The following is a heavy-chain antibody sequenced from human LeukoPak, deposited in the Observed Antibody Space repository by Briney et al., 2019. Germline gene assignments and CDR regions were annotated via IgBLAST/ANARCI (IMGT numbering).Heavy chain of an antibody. CDR1: GFTFSSYA. V-gene: IGHV3-23*01. D-gene: IGHD6-13*01. J-gene: IGHJ4*02. CDR3: AKDRQQQLVQAYYFDY. Sequence: PGGSLRLSCAASGFTFSSYAMSWVRQAPGKGLEWVSGISGSGGSTYYADSVKGRFTISRDNSKNTLYLQMNSLRAEDTAVYYCAKDRQQQLVQAYYFDYWGQGTLVTVSS. CDR2: ISGSGGST.